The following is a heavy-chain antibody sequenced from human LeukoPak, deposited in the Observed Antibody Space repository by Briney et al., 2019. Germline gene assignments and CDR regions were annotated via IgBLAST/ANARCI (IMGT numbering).Heavy chain of an antibody. Sequence: PSETLSLTCAVYGGSFSGYYWSWIRQPPGKGLEWIGEINHSGSTNYNPSLKSRVTISVDTSKNQFSLKLSSVTAADTAVYYCARGSPSYSSSWYVYWGQGTLVTVSS. CDR2: INHSGST. V-gene: IGHV4-34*01. CDR1: GGSFSGYY. CDR3: ARGSPSYSSSWYVY. D-gene: IGHD6-13*01. J-gene: IGHJ4*02.